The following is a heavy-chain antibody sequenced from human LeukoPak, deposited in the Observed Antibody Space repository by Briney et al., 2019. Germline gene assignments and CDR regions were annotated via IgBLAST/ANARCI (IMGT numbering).Heavy chain of an antibody. CDR2: IYTSGST. V-gene: IGHV4-61*02. CDR1: GGSISSGSYY. J-gene: IGHJ4*02. CDR3: ARGGATMVRGVHGY. Sequence: SETLSLTCTVSGGSISSGSYYWSWIRQPAGKGLEWIGRIYTSGSTNYNPSLKSRVTISVDTSKNQFSLKLSSVTAADTAVYYCARGGATMVRGVHGYWGQGTLVTVSS. D-gene: IGHD3-10*01.